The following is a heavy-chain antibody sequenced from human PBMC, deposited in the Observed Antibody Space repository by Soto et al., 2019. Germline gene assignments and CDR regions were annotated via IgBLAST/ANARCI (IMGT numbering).Heavy chain of an antibody. D-gene: IGHD3-10*01. CDR1: GYTFTSYD. CDR2: MNPNSANT. V-gene: IGHV1-8*01. CDR3: AGAGVRGMDV. Sequence: QVQLVQSGAEVKKPGASVKVSCKASGYTFTSYDINWVRQATGQWLEWMGWMNPNSANTGDAQKFQGIGTMTTNTSKRTAYMELSSMRYEDTAVYYWAGAGVRGMDVWGQGTTVTVSS. J-gene: IGHJ6*02.